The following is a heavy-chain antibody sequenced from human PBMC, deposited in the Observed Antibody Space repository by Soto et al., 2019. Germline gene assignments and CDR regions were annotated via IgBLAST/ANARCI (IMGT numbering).Heavy chain of an antibody. V-gene: IGHV4-39*07. D-gene: IGHD2-2*01. CDR2: INHSGST. Sequence: PSETLSLTCTVSGGSISSSSYYWGWIRQPPGKGLEWIGEINHSGSTNYNPSLKSRVTISVDTSKNQFSLKLSSVTAADTAVYYCARGTTGGDSGYCSSTSCYGRRNDYWGQGTLVTVSS. J-gene: IGHJ4*02. CDR1: GGSISSSSYY. CDR3: ARGTTGGDSGYCSSTSCYGRRNDY.